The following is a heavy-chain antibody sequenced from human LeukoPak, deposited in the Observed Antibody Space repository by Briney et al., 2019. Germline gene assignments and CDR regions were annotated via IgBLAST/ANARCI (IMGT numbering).Heavy chain of an antibody. Sequence: GGSLRPSCRASGFTFGDYAMSWVRQAPGKGLEWVGFIRSKAYGGTTEYAASVKGRFTILREDSKSIAYLQTNSLKTEDTAVYYCTRALCSSTSCYGYQYYFDYWGQGTLVTVSS. CDR3: TRALCSSTSCYGYQYYFDY. V-gene: IGHV3-49*04. D-gene: IGHD2-2*01. J-gene: IGHJ4*02. CDR1: GFTFGDYA. CDR2: IRSKAYGGTT.